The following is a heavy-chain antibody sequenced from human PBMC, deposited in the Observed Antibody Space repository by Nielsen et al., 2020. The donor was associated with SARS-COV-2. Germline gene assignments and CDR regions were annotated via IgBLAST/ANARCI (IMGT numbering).Heavy chain of an antibody. CDR1: VGSFSAYY. D-gene: IGHD2-2*01. V-gene: IGHV4-34*01. CDR2: VDHTGRT. CDR3: ARGGYQLLLRSYYYGMDV. Sequence: SETLSLTCAVHVGSFSAYYWSWVRQPPGKGLEWIGEVDHTGRTNNNPSLQSRVTMSVDRSKNQFSLTLSSVTAADTAVYFCARGGYQLLLRSYYYGMDVWSQGTTVTASS. J-gene: IGHJ6*02.